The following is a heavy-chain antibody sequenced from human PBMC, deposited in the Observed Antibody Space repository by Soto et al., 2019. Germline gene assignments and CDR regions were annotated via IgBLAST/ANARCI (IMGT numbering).Heavy chain of an antibody. V-gene: IGHV3-23*01. CDR3: AKDHEDSSSFDY. CDR2: ISGSRGST. CDR1: GFTFSSYA. J-gene: IGHJ4*02. D-gene: IGHD6-6*01. Sequence: PGGSLRPSCAASGFTFSSYAMSWVRQAPGKGLEWVSAISGSRGSTYYADSVKGRFTISRDNSKNTLYLQMNSLRAEDTAVYYCAKDHEDSSSFDYWGQGTLVTVSS.